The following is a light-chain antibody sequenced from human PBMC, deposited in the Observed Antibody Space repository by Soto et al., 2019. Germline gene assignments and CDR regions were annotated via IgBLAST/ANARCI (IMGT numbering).Light chain of an antibody. J-gene: IGKJ1*01. V-gene: IGKV3-15*01. Sequence: EIVTTQSPATLSVSPGERATLSCRASQSVSSNLAWYQQKPGQSPRLLIYGTSTRATGIPARFSGSGSGTEFTLTISSLQSEDFAVYYCHQYNFWPTFGQGTKVDTK. CDR2: GTS. CDR3: HQYNFWPT. CDR1: QSVSSN.